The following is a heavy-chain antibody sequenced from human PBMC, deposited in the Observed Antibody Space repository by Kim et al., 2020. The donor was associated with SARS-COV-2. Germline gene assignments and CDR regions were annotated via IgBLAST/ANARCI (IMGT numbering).Heavy chain of an antibody. Sequence: GGSLRLSCAASGFTFSSYSMHWVRQAPGKGLECVSSISSSSSYIYYADSVKGRFTISRDNAKNYLNLQMNILRAEDTAEYSCERHAYQSRGLYSGGYWG. CDR1: GFTFSSYS. D-gene: IGHD6-19*01. CDR3: ERHAYQSRGLYSGGY. J-gene: IGHJ4*01. CDR2: ISSSSSYI. V-gene: IGHV3-21*01.